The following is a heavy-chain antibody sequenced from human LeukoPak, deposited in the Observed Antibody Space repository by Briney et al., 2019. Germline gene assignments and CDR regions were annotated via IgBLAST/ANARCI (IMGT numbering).Heavy chain of an antibody. CDR1: EFTFSSYS. CDR3: ASGNNDWSL. J-gene: IGHJ4*02. V-gene: IGHV3-7*03. D-gene: IGHD3-9*01. Sequence: GGSLRLSCAASEFTFSSYSMSWVRQAPGKGLEWVANINQGGSEKYYVDSVKGRFTISRDNAKNSLYLQTNSLRTEDTAVYYCASGNNDWSLGGQGTLVTVSP. CDR2: INQGGSEK.